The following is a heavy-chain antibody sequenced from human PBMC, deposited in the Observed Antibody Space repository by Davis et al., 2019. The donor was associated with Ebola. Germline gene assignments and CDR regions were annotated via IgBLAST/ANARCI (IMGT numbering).Heavy chain of an antibody. CDR2: IYYSGST. CDR3: ARPRDYYGMDV. CDR1: GGSISSSSYY. Sequence: PSETLSLTCTVSGGSISSSSYYWGWIRQPPGKGLEWIGSIYYSGSTYYNPSLKSRVTISVDTSKNQFSLKLSSVTAADTAVYYCARPRDYYGMDVWGQGTTVTVSS. V-gene: IGHV4-39*01. J-gene: IGHJ6*02.